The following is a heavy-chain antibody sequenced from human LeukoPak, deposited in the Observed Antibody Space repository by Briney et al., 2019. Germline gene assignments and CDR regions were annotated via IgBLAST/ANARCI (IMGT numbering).Heavy chain of an antibody. Sequence: GGSLRLSCAASGFTFSSYAMHWVRQAPGKGLEWVAVISYDGSNKYYADSVKGRFTISRDNSKNTLYLQMNSLRAEDTAVYYCAKEIGSSWYAFDYWGQGTLVTVSS. J-gene: IGHJ4*02. D-gene: IGHD6-13*01. CDR3: AKEIGSSWYAFDY. V-gene: IGHV3-30-3*01. CDR2: ISYDGSNK. CDR1: GFTFSSYA.